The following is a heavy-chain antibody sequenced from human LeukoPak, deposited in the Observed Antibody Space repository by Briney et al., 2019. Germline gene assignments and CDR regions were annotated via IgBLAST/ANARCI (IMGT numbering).Heavy chain of an antibody. CDR2: TPYHGVSR. D-gene: IGHD4-17*01. CDR1: GFIFGSYG. CDR3: AKDPHGDYASDY. J-gene: IGHJ4*02. Sequence: GGSLRLSCAASGFIFGSYGMHWVRQAPDKGLEWVAFTPYHGVSRYYAESVKGRFTISRDNSKNTLYLQMNSLKIEDTAVYHCAKDPHGDYASDYWGQGTLVIVSS. V-gene: IGHV3-30*02.